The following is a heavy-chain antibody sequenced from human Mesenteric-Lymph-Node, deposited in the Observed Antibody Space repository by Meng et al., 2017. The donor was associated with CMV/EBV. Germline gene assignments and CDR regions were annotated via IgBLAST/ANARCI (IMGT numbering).Heavy chain of an antibody. CDR1: GGTFISYT. D-gene: IGHD2/OR15-2a*01. Sequence: SVKVSCKASGGTFISYTITWVRQAPGQGLEWMGAVIPIFSTTNYAQSFQGRVTIIADESTSTAYMELNSLRSDDSAVYYCAMGHLSQTLSYYYYAMDVWGQGTTVTVSS. V-gene: IGHV1-69*13. J-gene: IGHJ6*02. CDR3: AMGHLSQTLSYYYYAMDV. CDR2: VIPIFSTT.